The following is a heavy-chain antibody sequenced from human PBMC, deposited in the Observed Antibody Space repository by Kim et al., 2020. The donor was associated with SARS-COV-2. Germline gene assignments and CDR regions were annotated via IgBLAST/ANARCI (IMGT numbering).Heavy chain of an antibody. CDR1: GFTFDDYA. D-gene: IGHD3-22*01. Sequence: GGSLRLSCAASGFTFDDYAMHWVRQAPGKGLEWVSGIRWNSGSIGYADSVKGRFTISRDNAKNSLYLQMNSLRAEDTALYYCAKGGRVVTDMSNDYWGEGTLVSVSS. CDR3: AKGGRVVTDMSNDY. V-gene: IGHV3-9*01. CDR2: IRWNSGSI. J-gene: IGHJ4*02.